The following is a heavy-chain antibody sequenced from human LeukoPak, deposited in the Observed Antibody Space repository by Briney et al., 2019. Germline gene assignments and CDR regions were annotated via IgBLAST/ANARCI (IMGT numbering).Heavy chain of an antibody. J-gene: IGHJ4*02. CDR2: ISGGGVSGNSVSA. V-gene: IGHV3-23*01. CDR1: EFTFSSYA. Sequence: GGSLRLSCVAYEFTFSSYAMSWVRQAPGEGLEWVSGISGGGVSGNSVSAMYADSVKGRFTISRDNSENTLYLQMNSLRVEDTAVYYCAKASFPVVAAPTSLWWGQGTLVTVSS. CDR3: AKASFPVVAAPTSLW. D-gene: IGHD2-15*01.